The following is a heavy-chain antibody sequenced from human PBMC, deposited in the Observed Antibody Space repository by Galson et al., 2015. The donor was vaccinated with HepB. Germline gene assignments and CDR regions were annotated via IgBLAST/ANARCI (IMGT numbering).Heavy chain of an antibody. V-gene: IGHV5-51*01. CDR1: EYSFTNHW. D-gene: IGHD4-23*01. CDR2: IYPSDSEI. J-gene: IGHJ4*02. CDR3: ARHGGYGGNSVWFDY. Sequence: QSGAEVKKPGESLKISCKNSEYSFTNHWIAWVRQMPGKGLEWMGIIYPSDSEIKYSPSFQGQVTISVDKSISTAYLQWSSLKASDTAMYYCARHGGYGGNSVWFDYWGQGTLVTVSS.